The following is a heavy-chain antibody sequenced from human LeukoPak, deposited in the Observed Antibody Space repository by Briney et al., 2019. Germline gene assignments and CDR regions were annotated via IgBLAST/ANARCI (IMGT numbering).Heavy chain of an antibody. CDR2: IIPIFGTA. D-gene: IGHD5-18*01. Sequence: ASVKVSCKASGGTFSSYAISWVRQAPGQGLDWMGGIIPIFGTANYAQKSQGRVTITADKSTSTAYMELSSLRSEDTAVYYCARKGGYPNWFDPWGQGTLVTVSS. V-gene: IGHV1-69*06. J-gene: IGHJ5*02. CDR1: GGTFSSYA. CDR3: ARKGGYPNWFDP.